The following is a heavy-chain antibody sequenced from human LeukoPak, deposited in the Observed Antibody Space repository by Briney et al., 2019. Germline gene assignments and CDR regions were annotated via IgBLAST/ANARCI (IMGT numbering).Heavy chain of an antibody. Sequence: GASVKVSCKASGYTFTGYYMHWVRQAPGQGLEWMGWINPNSGGTNYAQKFQGRVTMTRDTSISTAYMELSRLRSDDTAVYYCARNPEPLYYYDSSGYYSYYFDYWGQGTLVTVSS. CDR2: INPNSGGT. V-gene: IGHV1-2*02. CDR1: GYTFTGYY. CDR3: ARNPEPLYYYDSSGYYSYYFDY. J-gene: IGHJ4*02. D-gene: IGHD3-22*01.